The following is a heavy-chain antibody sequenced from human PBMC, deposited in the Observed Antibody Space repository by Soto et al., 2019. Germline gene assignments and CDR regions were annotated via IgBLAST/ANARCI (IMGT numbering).Heavy chain of an antibody. V-gene: IGHV4-31*03. CDR2: IYYSGST. D-gene: IGHD4-17*01. CDR3: AVAMTTVTTYDY. Sequence: QVQLQESGPGLVKPSQTLSLTCTVSGGSFSSGSYCWSWIRQHPGKGLEWIGYIYYSGSTYYNPSLQGWGTMSADTSKNQVSLKLGSVTAGDKGVYYCAVAMTTVTTYDYWGQGTLVTVSS. CDR1: GGSFSSGSYC. J-gene: IGHJ4*02.